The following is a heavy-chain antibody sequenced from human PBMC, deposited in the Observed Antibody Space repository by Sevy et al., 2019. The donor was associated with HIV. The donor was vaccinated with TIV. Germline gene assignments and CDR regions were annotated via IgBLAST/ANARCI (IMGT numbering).Heavy chain of an antibody. J-gene: IGHJ4*02. CDR3: AKAKTVAAGFDY. CDR2: ISGSGGST. V-gene: IGHV3-23*01. D-gene: IGHD2-15*01. Sequence: GGSLRLSCAASGFNFRSYVMSWVRQAPGKGLEWVSGISGSGGSTYYADSVKGRFTISRDNSKNTLYLQMNSLRAEDTDVYYCAKAKTVAAGFDYWGQGTLVTVSS. CDR1: GFNFRSYV.